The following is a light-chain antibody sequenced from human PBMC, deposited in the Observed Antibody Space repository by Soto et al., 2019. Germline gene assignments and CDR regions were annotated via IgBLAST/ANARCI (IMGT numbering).Light chain of an antibody. V-gene: IGLV2-14*01. Sequence: QSALTQPASVSGSPGQSITISCTGTSSDVGGYTYVSWYQHHPGKAPKLMIYDVSNRPSGVSNRFSGSKSGNTASLTISGLQDEDEADYYCTSYTSSSTGVFGGGTKLTVL. J-gene: IGLJ3*02. CDR3: TSYTSSSTGV. CDR1: SSDVGGYTY. CDR2: DVS.